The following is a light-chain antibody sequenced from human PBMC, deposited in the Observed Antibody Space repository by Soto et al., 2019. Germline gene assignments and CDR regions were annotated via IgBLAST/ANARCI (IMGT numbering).Light chain of an antibody. Sequence: DLQMTQSPSYVYASVGDTVTFTCRASEDVSRWLGWYQQKPGRAPSLLIFGATSLQDGVASRFSATESGTHFTLTISGVQPDDFATYFCQQANVFPRSFGQGTELDFK. CDR1: EDVSRW. CDR2: GAT. CDR3: QQANVFPRS. J-gene: IGKJ2*01. V-gene: IGKV1D-12*01.